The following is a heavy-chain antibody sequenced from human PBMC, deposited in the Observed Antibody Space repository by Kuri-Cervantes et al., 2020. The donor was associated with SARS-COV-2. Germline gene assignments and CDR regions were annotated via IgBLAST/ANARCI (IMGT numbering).Heavy chain of an antibody. CDR2: IYYSGST. CDR3: ARVRGSYNYFDY. Sequence: SETLSLTCTVSGGSVSSYYWSWIRQPPGKGLEWIGYIYYSGSTNYNPSLKSRVTISVDTSKNQFSLKLSSVTAADTAVYYCARVRGSYNYFDYCGQGTLVTVSS. CDR1: GGSVSSYY. V-gene: IGHV4-59*02. J-gene: IGHJ4*02. D-gene: IGHD1-26*01.